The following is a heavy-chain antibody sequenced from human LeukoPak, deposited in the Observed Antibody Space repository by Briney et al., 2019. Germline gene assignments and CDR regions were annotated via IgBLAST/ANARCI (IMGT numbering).Heavy chain of an antibody. D-gene: IGHD3-10*01. CDR3: AKSRSDYPRVDAFDI. CDR1: GFTFSSYA. CDR2: ISGSGGST. J-gene: IGHJ3*02. Sequence: PGGSLRLSSAASGFTFSSYAMSWVRQAPGKGLEWVSAISGSGGSTYNADSVKGRFTISRDNSKNTLYLQMNSLRAEDTALYYCAKSRSDYPRVDAFDIWGQGTMVTVSS. V-gene: IGHV3-23*01.